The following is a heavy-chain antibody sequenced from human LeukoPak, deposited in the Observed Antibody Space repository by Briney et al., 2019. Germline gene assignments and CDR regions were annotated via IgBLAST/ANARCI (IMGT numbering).Heavy chain of an antibody. V-gene: IGHV1-69*13. CDR3: ARVYGSGRRSFDY. CDR2: IIPIFGTA. J-gene: IGHJ4*02. CDR1: GGTFTSYA. D-gene: IGHD3-10*01. Sequence: SVKVSCKASGGTFTSYAISWVRQAPGQGLEWMGGIIPIFGTANYAQKFQGRVTITADESTSTAYMELSSLRSEDTAVYYCARVYGSGRRSFDYWGQGTLVTVSS.